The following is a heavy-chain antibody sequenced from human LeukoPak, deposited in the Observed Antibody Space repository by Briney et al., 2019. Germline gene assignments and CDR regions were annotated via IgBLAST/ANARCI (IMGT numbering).Heavy chain of an antibody. CDR1: GFTFSSYE. D-gene: IGHD2-2*01. V-gene: IGHV3-48*03. Sequence: PGGSLRLSCAASGFTFSSYEMNWVRQAPGKGLEWVSYIGTSGSAIYYADSVRGRFTISRDNAKNSLYLQMNSLRADDTAVYYCARDHGVPSINRFDFWGQGTLVTVSS. J-gene: IGHJ4*02. CDR2: IGTSGSAI. CDR3: ARDHGVPSINRFDF.